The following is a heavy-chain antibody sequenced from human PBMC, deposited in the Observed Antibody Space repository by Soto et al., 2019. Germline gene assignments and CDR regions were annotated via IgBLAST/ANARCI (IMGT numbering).Heavy chain of an antibody. Sequence: PSQTLSLTCAISGDSVSSNSAGWDWIRQSPSSGLEWLGRTYYRSMWYNEYAVAVKSRITINPDTSKNQHSLQLNSVTPEDTAVSYCARDVDFGSWGQGTLVTVSS. CDR2: TYYRSMWYN. V-gene: IGHV6-1*01. D-gene: IGHD3-3*01. CDR3: ARDVDFGS. J-gene: IGHJ1*01. CDR1: GDSVSSNSAG.